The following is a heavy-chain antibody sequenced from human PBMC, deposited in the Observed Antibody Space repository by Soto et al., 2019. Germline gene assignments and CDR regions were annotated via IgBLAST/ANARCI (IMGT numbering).Heavy chain of an antibody. V-gene: IGHV4-34*01. CDR3: ASGYYDFWSGYPNWFDP. J-gene: IGHJ5*02. CDR1: GGSFSGYY. D-gene: IGHD3-3*01. CDR2: INHSGST. Sequence: SESLSLPGAVYGGSFSGYYWIWIRQPPGKGLEWIGEINHSGSTNYNPSLKSRVTISVDTSKNQFSLKLSSVTAADTAVYYCASGYYDFWSGYPNWFDPWGQGTLVTVSS.